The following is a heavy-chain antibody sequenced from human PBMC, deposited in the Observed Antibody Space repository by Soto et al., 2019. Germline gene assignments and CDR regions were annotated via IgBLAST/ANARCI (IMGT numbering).Heavy chain of an antibody. J-gene: IGHJ5*02. D-gene: IGHD6-13*01. CDR1: CGSISSYY. Sequence: PSETLSLTCTFSCGSISSYYWSWIRQPPGKGLEWIGYIYYSGSTNYNPSLKSRVTISVDTSKNQFSLKLSSVTAADTAVYYCARDIAAAGTVGWFNPWGQGTLVTVSS. CDR3: ARDIAAAGTVGWFNP. CDR2: IYYSGST. V-gene: IGHV4-59*01.